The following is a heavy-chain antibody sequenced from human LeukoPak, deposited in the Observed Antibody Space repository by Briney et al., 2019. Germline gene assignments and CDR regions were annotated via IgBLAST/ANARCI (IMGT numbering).Heavy chain of an antibody. V-gene: IGHV4-34*01. J-gene: IGHJ5*02. Sequence: PSETLSLTCAVYGGSFSGYYWSWIRRPPGKGLEWIGEINHSGSTNYNPSLKSRVTISVDTSKNQFSLKLSSVTAADTAVCYCARGLGLRHFFDPWGQGTLVTVSS. CDR2: INHSGST. CDR1: GGSFSGYY. D-gene: IGHD4-17*01. CDR3: ARGLGLRHFFDP.